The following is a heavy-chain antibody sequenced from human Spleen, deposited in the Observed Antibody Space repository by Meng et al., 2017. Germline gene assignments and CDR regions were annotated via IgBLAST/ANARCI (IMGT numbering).Heavy chain of an antibody. CDR2: INPNTGGT. V-gene: IGHV1-2*06. J-gene: IGHJ4*02. CDR1: RYTFTGHY. CDR3: ARDGVGSTVWDN. D-gene: IGHD3-3*01. Sequence: ASVKVSCKASRYTFTGHYIHWVRQAPGQGLEWMGRINPNTGGTDSAPKFQGRVTMTRDTSMNTAYMELSRLTSDDTAVYYCARDGVGSTVWDNWGQGTLVTVSS.